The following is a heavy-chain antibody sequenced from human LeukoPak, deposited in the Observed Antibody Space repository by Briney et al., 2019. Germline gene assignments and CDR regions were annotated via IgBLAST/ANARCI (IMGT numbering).Heavy chain of an antibody. V-gene: IGHV4-39*01. CDR1: AVSISSSNSD. CDR2: IYYSGNT. CDR3: ARGRGGNSGDN. Sequence: SETLSLSCTVSAVSISSSNSDWGWIRQLPGKGLEWIGRIYYSGNTYYNASLKSQVSISIDTSKNQFSLRLTSVTAADTAVYYCARGRGGNSGDNWGQGALVTVSS. J-gene: IGHJ4*02. D-gene: IGHD4-23*01.